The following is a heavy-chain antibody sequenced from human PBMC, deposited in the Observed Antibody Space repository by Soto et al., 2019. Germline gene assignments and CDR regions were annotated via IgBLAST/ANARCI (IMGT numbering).Heavy chain of an antibody. CDR3: ARGWIGIVVVPAAHYGMDV. V-gene: IGHV4-31*03. J-gene: IGHJ6*02. D-gene: IGHD2-2*01. CDR2: IYYSGST. Sequence: PSETLSLTCTVSGGSISSGGYCWSWIRQHPGKGLEWIGYIYYSGSTYYNPSLKSRVTISVDTSKNQFSLKLSSVTAADTAVYYCARGWIGIVVVPAAHYGMDVWGQGTTVTVS. CDR1: GGSISSGGYC.